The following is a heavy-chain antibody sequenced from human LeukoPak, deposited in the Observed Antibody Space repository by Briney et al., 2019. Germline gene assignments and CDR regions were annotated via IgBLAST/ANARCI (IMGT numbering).Heavy chain of an antibody. J-gene: IGHJ3*02. CDR3: ARNMTAVSRLDAFDI. CDR2: IYYSGST. CDR1: GGSMSSSGQY. V-gene: IGHV4-39*01. D-gene: IGHD4-17*01. Sequence: PSETLSLTCTVSGGSMSSSGQYWGWIRQSPVKGLEWIGIIYYSGSTYYNPSLKSRVTISVDTSKNQFSLELRSVTAADTAIYYCARNMTAVSRLDAFDIWGPGTMVTVS.